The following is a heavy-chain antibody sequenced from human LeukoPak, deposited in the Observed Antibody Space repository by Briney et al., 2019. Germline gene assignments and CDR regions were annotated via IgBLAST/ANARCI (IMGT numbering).Heavy chain of an antibody. CDR3: ARAYYYMDV. J-gene: IGHJ6*03. V-gene: IGHV3-20*04. CDR1: GFTFDDYG. Sequence: PGGSLRLSCAASGFTFDDYGMNRVRQAPGKGLEWVTGTNWNGASTGYAASVKGRFTISRDNAKNSLYLQMNNLRAEDTAVYYCARAYYYMDVWGKGTTVTVSS. CDR2: TNWNGAST.